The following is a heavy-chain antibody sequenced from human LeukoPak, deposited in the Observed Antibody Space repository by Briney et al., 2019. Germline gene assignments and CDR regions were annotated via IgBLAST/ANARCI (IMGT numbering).Heavy chain of an antibody. Sequence: ASVKVSCKASGYSFTSHGISWVRQAPGQGLEWMGWINPNSGGTNYAQKFQGRVTMTRDTSISTAYMELSRLRSDDTAVYYCARGSQVGATKALGYWGQGTLVTVSS. V-gene: IGHV1-2*02. J-gene: IGHJ4*02. D-gene: IGHD1-26*01. CDR2: INPNSGGT. CDR1: GYSFTSHG. CDR3: ARGSQVGATKALGY.